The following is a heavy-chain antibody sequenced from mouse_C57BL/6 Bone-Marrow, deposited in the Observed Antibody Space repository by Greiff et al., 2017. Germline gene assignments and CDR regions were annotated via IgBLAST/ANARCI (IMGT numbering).Heavy chain of an antibody. D-gene: IGHD1-1*01. CDR3: ARRDITTVVVDY. CDR1: GFTFSDYG. Sequence: VQLQQSGGGLVKPGGSLKLSCAASGFTFSDYGMHWVRQAPEKGLEWVAYISSGSSTIYYADTVKGRFPISRDNAKNTLFLQMTSLRSEDTAMYYCARRDITTVVVDYWGQGTTLTVSS. J-gene: IGHJ2*01. CDR2: ISSGSSTI. V-gene: IGHV5-17*01.